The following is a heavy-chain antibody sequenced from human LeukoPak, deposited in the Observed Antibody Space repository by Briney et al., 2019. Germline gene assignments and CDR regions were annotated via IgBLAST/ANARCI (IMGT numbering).Heavy chain of an antibody. Sequence: GSSVKVSCKASGGTFSSYAISWVRQARGQGLEWMGGIIPIFGTANYAQKFQGRVTITTDESTSTAYMELSSLRSEDTAVYYCARAAGGNLAFDYWGQGTLVTVSS. CDR2: IIPIFGTA. CDR1: GGTFSSYA. CDR3: ARAAGGNLAFDY. V-gene: IGHV1-69*05. D-gene: IGHD4-23*01. J-gene: IGHJ4*02.